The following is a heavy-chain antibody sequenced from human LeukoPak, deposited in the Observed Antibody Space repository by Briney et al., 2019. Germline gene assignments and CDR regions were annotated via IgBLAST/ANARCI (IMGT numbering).Heavy chain of an antibody. CDR3: ARDHNYVFDN. Sequence: GGSLRLSCTASGFPFSDYSMNWVRQAPGKGLEWISYIGISSGNTKYADSVKGRFTISADNARNSLYLQMNSLRVEDTAVYYCARDHNYVFDNWGQGTLVSVSS. J-gene: IGHJ4*02. V-gene: IGHV3-48*04. CDR2: IGISSGNT. CDR1: GFPFSDYS. D-gene: IGHD1-1*01.